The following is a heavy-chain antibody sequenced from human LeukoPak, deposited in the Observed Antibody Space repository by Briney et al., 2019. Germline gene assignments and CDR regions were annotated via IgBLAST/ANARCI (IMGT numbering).Heavy chain of an antibody. CDR1: GGSISSYL. Sequence: SETLSLTCTVSGGSISSYLWSWIREPPGKGLEWIGYIYYSGSTNYNPSLKSRVTILVDTSKNQFSLKVSSVTAADTAVYYCARGQYSGSCFDNWGQGSLVTVSS. CDR3: ARGQYSGSCFDN. J-gene: IGHJ4*02. D-gene: IGHD1-26*01. V-gene: IGHV4-59*01. CDR2: IYYSGST.